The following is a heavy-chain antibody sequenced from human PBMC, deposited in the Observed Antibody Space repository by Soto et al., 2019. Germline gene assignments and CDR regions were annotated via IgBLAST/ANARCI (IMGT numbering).Heavy chain of an antibody. V-gene: IGHV3-48*03. CDR2: ISSSGSTI. CDR3: ARDQEAGVPAAPFDY. D-gene: IGHD2-2*01. Sequence: GVSLTLSCAASGFTFSSCEMNWVRQAPGKGLEWVSYISSSGSTIYYADSVKGRFTISRDNAKNSLYLQMNSLGAEDTAVYYGARDQEAGVPAAPFDYGAREPWSPSPQ. CDR1: GFTFSSCE. J-gene: IGHJ4*02.